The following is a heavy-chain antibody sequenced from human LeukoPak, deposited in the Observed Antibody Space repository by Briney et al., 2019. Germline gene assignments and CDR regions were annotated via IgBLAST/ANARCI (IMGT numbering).Heavy chain of an antibody. D-gene: IGHD3-22*01. CDR1: GGSISGYY. Sequence: SETLSLTCAVYGGSISGYYWSWIRQPPGKGLEWIGEINHSGSTNYNPSLKSRVTISVDTSKNQFSLKLSSVTAADTAVYYCARGLGSRYYDCISLAYWGQGTLVTVSS. CDR3: ARGLGSRYYDCISLAY. V-gene: IGHV4-34*01. CDR2: INHSGST. J-gene: IGHJ4*02.